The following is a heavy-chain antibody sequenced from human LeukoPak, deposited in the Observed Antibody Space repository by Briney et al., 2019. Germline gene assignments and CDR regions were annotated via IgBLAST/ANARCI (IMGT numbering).Heavy chain of an antibody. V-gene: IGHV3-53*05. D-gene: IGHD3-22*01. CDR1: GFTVSSNY. Sequence: GGSLRLSCAASGFTVSSNYMSWVRQAPGKGLEWVSVIFSGGRTDSADSVKGRFTISRDNSKNTLYLQMNSLRAEDTAVYYCAQTSYDSSGYFHRWGQGTLVTVSS. J-gene: IGHJ4*02. CDR2: IFSGGRT. CDR3: AQTSYDSSGYFHR.